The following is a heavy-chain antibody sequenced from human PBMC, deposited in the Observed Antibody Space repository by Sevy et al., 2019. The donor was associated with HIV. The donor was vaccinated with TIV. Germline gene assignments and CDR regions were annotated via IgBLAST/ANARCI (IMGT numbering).Heavy chain of an antibody. CDR3: ARDSTTRPRVLDY. CDR1: GGSISSNF. Sequence: SETLSLTCSVSGGSISSNFWTWVQQSPGKELEWIGNIYFTGNTDYSPSLKSRVSLSLDTSKSQFSLTLNSVTAADTAVYYCARDSTTRPRVLDYWGQGTLVTVSS. D-gene: IGHD1-1*01. V-gene: IGHV4-59*01. J-gene: IGHJ4*02. CDR2: IYFTGNT.